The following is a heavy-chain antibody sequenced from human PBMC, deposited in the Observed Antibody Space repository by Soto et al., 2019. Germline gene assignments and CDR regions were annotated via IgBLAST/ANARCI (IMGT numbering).Heavy chain of an antibody. J-gene: IGHJ4*02. CDR2: ISGTGDRT. V-gene: IGHV3-23*01. CDR3: EY. CDR1: GFTFNSHA. Sequence: EVQLLESGGGLVQPGGSLRLSCAASGFTFNSHAMGWVRQAPGKGLYWVASISGTGDRTQYADSVKGRFTISRDNSKDTLYLQMNSLSAEDTAVYYFEYWGQGNLVTVSS.